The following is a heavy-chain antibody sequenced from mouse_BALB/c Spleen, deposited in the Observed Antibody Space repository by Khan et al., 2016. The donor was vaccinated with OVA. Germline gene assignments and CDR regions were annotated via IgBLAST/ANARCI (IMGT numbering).Heavy chain of an antibody. V-gene: IGHV5-9*02. CDR3: ARPSYYGNPWFTY. J-gene: IGHJ3*01. CDR1: GFAFSSYD. CDR2: ISGTGFYP. Sequence: EVELVESGGGLVKPGGSLKLSCAPSGFAFSSYDMSWVRQTPEKRLEWVATISGTGFYPYYPDSVKGRFTISRDNARNTLYLQMSSLRSEDTALYYCARPSYYGNPWFTYWGQGTLVTVSA. D-gene: IGHD2-10*01.